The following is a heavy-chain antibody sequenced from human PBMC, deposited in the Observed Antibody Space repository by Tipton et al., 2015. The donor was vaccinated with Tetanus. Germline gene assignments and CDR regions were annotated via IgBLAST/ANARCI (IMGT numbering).Heavy chain of an antibody. J-gene: IGHJ4*02. D-gene: IGHD3-16*01. CDR1: GGSISSGGYY. CDR3: ARVVNPKWSPLGGAFDY. CDR2: IYYSGST. V-gene: IGHV4-31*03. Sequence: TLSLTCTVSGGSISSGGYYWSWIRQHPGKGLEWIGYIYYSGSTYYNPSLKSRVTISVDTSKNQFSLKLSSVTAADTAVYYCARVVNPKWSPLGGAFDYWGQGTLVTVSS.